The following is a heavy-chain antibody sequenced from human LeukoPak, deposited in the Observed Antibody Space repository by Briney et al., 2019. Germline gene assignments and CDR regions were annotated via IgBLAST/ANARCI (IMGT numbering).Heavy chain of an antibody. J-gene: IGHJ5*02. CDR2: INAGNGNT. V-gene: IGHV1-3*01. CDR1: GYTFTSYA. CDR3: ARGPLTRVSNWFDP. D-gene: IGHD1-14*01. Sequence: ASVKVSCKAYGYTFTSYAMHWVRQAPGQRLEWMGWINAGNGNTKYSQKFQGRVTITRDTSASTAYMELSSLRSEDTAVYYCARGPLTRVSNWFDPWGQGTLVTVSS.